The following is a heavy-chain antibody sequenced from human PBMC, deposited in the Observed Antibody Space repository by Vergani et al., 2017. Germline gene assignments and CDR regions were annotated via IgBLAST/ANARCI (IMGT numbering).Heavy chain of an antibody. Sequence: QLQLQESGPGLVKPSETLSLTCTVSGGSISSSSYYWGWIRQPPGKGLEWIGSIYYSGSTYYNPSLKSRVTISVDTSKNQFSLKLSSVTAADTAVYYCARHLAYCGGDCYPYYYVMDVWGQXP. CDR3: ARHLAYCGGDCYPYYYVMDV. D-gene: IGHD2-21*02. J-gene: IGHJ6*02. CDR1: GGSISSSSYY. V-gene: IGHV4-39*01. CDR2: IYYSGST.